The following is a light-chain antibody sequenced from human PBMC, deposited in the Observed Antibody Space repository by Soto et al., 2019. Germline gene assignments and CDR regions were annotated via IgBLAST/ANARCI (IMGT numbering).Light chain of an antibody. CDR2: EVT. V-gene: IGLV2-8*01. CDR1: SSDVGAYNY. J-gene: IGLJ3*02. Sequence: QSVLTQPPSASGSPGQSVTISCTGSSSDVGAYNYVSWYQQHPGKAPKLMIYEVTKRPSGVPDRFSGSKSGNTASLTVSGLQAEDEADYYCSSYAGSTKLPFCGGTKLTVL. CDR3: SSYAGSTKLP.